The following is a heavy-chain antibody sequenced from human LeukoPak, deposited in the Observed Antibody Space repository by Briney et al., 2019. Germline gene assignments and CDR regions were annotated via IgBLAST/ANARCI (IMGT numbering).Heavy chain of an antibody. CDR1: GLTFSSYA. CDR2: ISGSGGST. J-gene: IGHJ3*02. CDR3: AKPSEDSSGWYDALDI. Sequence: GGSLRLSCAASGLTFSSYAMSWVRQAPGKGLEWVSAISGSGGSTYYADSVKGRFTISRDNSKNTLYLQMNSLRAEDTAVYYCAKPSEDSSGWYDALDIWGQGTMVTVSS. D-gene: IGHD6-19*01. V-gene: IGHV3-23*01.